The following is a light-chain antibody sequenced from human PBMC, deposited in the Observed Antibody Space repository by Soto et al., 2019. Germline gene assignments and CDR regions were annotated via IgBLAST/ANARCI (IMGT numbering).Light chain of an antibody. CDR1: SSDVGGYDY. J-gene: IGLJ1*01. CDR2: EVS. Sequence: QSALTQPASVSGSPGQSITISCTGTSSDVGGYDYVSWYQQHPGKVPKLMIYEVSNRPSGVSNRFSGSKSGNTASLTISGLQAEDEADYYCSSYTSSSPLYVFGTGTKLTVL. V-gene: IGLV2-14*01. CDR3: SSYTSSSPLYV.